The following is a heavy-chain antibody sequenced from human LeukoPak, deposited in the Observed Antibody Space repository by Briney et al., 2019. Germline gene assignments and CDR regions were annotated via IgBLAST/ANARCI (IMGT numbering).Heavy chain of an antibody. J-gene: IGHJ4*02. V-gene: IGHV1-69*05. CDR3: ARDQDYRNYVAEY. Sequence: VASVKVSCKASGGTFSSYAISWVRQAPGQGLEWMGGIIPIFGTANYAQKFQGRVTITTDESTSTAYMELRSLRSDDTAVYYCARDQDYRNYVAEYWGQGTLVTVSS. CDR1: GGTFSSYA. CDR2: IIPIFGTA. D-gene: IGHD4-11*01.